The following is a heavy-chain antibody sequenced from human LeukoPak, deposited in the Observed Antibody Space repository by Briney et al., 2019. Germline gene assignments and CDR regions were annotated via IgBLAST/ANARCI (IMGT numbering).Heavy chain of an antibody. CDR1: GFTFSSYP. V-gene: IGHV3-30-3*01. D-gene: IGHD3-10*01. CDR3: ARESGWGLPHAFDF. CDR2: IPYDGSKI. J-gene: IGHJ3*01. Sequence: GGSLRLSCAASGFTFSSYPLHWVRQAPGRGLEWVTLIPYDGSKIYYADSVKGRFTISRDNSKNTLYLQMNSLRAEDTAVYYCARESGWGLPHAFDFWGQGTMITVSS.